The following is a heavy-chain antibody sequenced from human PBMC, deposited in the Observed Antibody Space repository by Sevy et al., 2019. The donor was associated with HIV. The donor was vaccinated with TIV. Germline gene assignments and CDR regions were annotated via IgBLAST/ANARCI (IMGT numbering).Heavy chain of an antibody. J-gene: IGHJ5*02. D-gene: IGHD4-17*01. CDR1: GFTFSSSI. V-gene: IGHV3-48*02. Sequence: GGSLRLSCAASGFTFSSSIINWVRQAPGKGLEWVSSISGTSSTIYYADSVKGRFTISRDNAKNSLYLQMHSLRDEDTAVYYCARSDYGDYVGWFDPWGQGTLLTVSS. CDR3: ARSDYGDYVGWFDP. CDR2: ISGTSSTI.